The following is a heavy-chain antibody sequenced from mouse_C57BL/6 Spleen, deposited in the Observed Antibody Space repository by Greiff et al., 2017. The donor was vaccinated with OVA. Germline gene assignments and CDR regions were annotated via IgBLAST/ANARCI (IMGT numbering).Heavy chain of an antibody. CDR3: VYGDYSWFAY. V-gene: IGHV5-9*01. CDR1: GFTFSSYT. J-gene: IGHJ3*01. CDR2: ISGGGGNT. Sequence: EVQRVESGGGLVKPGGSLKLSCAASGFTFSSYTMSWVRQTPEKRLEWVATISGGGGNTYYPDSVKGRVTISRDNAKNTLYLQMSSLRSEDTALYYCVYGDYSWFAYWGQGTLVTVSA. D-gene: IGHD2-13*01.